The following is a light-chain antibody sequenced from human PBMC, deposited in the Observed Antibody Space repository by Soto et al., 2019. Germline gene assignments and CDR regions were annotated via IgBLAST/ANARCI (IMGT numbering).Light chain of an antibody. J-gene: IGKJ4*01. CDR3: QQYSDLPLT. CDR2: DAS. V-gene: IGKV1-33*01. CDR1: QDISKY. Sequence: DIQMTQSPSSLSASVGDRVTITCQASQDISKYLNWFQQKPGKAPKLLIYDASSLEAGVPSRFSGSGSGTDFIFTISSLQPEVIATYYCQQYSDLPLTFGGGTKVEIK.